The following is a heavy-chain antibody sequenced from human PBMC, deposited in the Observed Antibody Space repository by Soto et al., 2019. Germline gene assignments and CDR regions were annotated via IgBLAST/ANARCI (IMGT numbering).Heavy chain of an antibody. J-gene: IGHJ6*02. CDR2: ILPIVGTA. CDR1: GGTFSSYA. CDR3: ASVLDRADGAYYYYYGMYV. Sequence: QGQLVQSGAEGKKPGSSVKVSCKASGGTFSSYAISWVRQAPGPGLEWMGGILPIVGTANYAQKFQGRFTITADESTSTAYMELSSLRSEDTAVYYCASVLDRADGAYYYYYGMYVRGQGTTVTVSS. D-gene: IGHD2-8*01. V-gene: IGHV1-69*01.